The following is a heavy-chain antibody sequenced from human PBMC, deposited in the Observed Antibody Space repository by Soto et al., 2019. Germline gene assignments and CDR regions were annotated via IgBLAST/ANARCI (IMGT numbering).Heavy chain of an antibody. V-gene: IGHV1-2*04. CDR1: GYTFTGYY. CDR3: ARGYCSSTSCYSEENYYYYYMDV. CDR2: INPNSGGT. D-gene: IGHD2-2*01. Sequence: GASVKVSCKASGYTFTGYYMHWVRQAPGQGLEWMGWINPNSGGTNYAQKFQGWVTMTRDTSISTAYMELSRLRSDDTAVYYCARGYCSSTSCYSEENYYYYYMDVWGKGTTVTVSS. J-gene: IGHJ6*03.